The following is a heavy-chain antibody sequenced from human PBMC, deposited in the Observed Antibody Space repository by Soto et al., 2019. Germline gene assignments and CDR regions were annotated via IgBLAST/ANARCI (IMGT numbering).Heavy chain of an antibody. CDR1: GYTFTDYY. V-gene: IGHV1-2*02. J-gene: IGHJ4*02. Sequence: QVQLVQSGAEVKNPGASVKVSCKTSGYTFTDYYLHWVRQAPGQGLEWMGWINPSSGTAHSAQKFQGRVTMTRDTSMSTASMELTRLTSDDSAVYYCARGYSSSGVFDYWGQGTLVTVSS. CDR2: INPSSGTA. D-gene: IGHD6-6*01. CDR3: ARGYSSSGVFDY.